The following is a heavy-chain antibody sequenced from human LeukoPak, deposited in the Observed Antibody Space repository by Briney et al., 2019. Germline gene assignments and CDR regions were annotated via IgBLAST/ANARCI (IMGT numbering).Heavy chain of an antibody. CDR2: ISSSGSTI. CDR3: ASRFEHSNGWFDY. V-gene: IGHV3-48*03. Sequence: PGGSLRLSCAASGFTFSSYEMNWVRQAPGKGLEWVSYISSSGSTIYYADSVKGRFTISRDNAKNSLYLQMNSLRAEDTAVYYCASRFEHSNGWFDYWGQGTLVTVSS. J-gene: IGHJ4*02. CDR1: GFTFSSYE. D-gene: IGHD6-19*01.